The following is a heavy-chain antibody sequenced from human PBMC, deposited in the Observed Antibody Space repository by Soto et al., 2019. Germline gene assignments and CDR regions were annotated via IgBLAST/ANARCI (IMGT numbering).Heavy chain of an antibody. Sequence: QLQLQESGPGLVKPSETLSLTCTVSGGSISSSSYYWGWIRQPPGKGLEWIGSIYYSGSTYYNPSLKSRVPISVDTSKNQFSLKLSSVTAADTAVYYCARRRLGAYCSSTSCYHNWFDPWGQGTLVTVSS. CDR3: ARRRLGAYCSSTSCYHNWFDP. CDR1: GGSISSSSYY. CDR2: IYYSGST. D-gene: IGHD2-2*01. J-gene: IGHJ5*02. V-gene: IGHV4-39*01.